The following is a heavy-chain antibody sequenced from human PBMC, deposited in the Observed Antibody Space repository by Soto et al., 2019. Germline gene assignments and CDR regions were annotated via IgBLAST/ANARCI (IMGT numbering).Heavy chain of an antibody. V-gene: IGHV6-1*01. CDR3: ARDQGITTFGVYSMYYYGMDV. Sequence: SQTLSLTCDISGDSVSSNSAAWNWIRQSPSRGLEWLGRTSYRSKWYNDYAVSVKSRITINPDTSKNQFSLQLDSVTPEDTALYYCARDQGITTFGVYSMYYYGMDVWGQGTTVTVSS. CDR1: GDSVSSNSAA. J-gene: IGHJ6*02. D-gene: IGHD3-3*01. CDR2: TSYRSKWYN.